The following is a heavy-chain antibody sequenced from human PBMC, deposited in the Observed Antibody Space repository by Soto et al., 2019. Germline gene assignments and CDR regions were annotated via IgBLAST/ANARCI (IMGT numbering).Heavy chain of an antibody. Sequence: ASVKVSCKASGYTFTSYGISWVRQAPGQGLEWMGWISAYNGNTNYAQKLQGRVTMTTDTSTSTAYMELRSLRSDDTAVYYCARDLTYYDFWSGYYNYYYGMDVWGQGTTVTVS. V-gene: IGHV1-18*01. CDR1: GYTFTSYG. CDR3: ARDLTYYDFWSGYYNYYYGMDV. CDR2: ISAYNGNT. J-gene: IGHJ6*02. D-gene: IGHD3-3*01.